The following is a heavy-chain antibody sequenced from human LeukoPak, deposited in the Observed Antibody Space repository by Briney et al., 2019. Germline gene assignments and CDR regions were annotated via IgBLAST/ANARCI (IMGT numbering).Heavy chain of an antibody. CDR2: INSDGSNT. Sequence: GGSLRLSCAASGXTFSSYWMHWVRQAPGKGLVWVSRINSDGSNTTYADSVKGRFTISRDNAKNTLHLQMNSLRAEDTAVYYCARGAYYYDSSGYSGILDYWGQGTLVTVSS. V-gene: IGHV3-74*01. J-gene: IGHJ4*02. CDR1: GXTFSSYW. D-gene: IGHD3-22*01. CDR3: ARGAYYYDSSGYSGILDY.